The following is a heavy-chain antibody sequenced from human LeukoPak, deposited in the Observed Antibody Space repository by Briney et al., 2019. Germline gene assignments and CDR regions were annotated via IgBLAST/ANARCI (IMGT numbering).Heavy chain of an antibody. Sequence: GGSLRLSCAASGFTFSSYEMNWVRQAPGKGLEWASYISSSGSTIYYADSVKGRFTISRDNAKNSLYLQMNSLRAEDTAVYYCARIEYGDYTYYFDYWGQGTLVTVSS. CDR2: ISSSGSTI. V-gene: IGHV3-48*03. CDR1: GFTFSSYE. J-gene: IGHJ4*02. CDR3: ARIEYGDYTYYFDY. D-gene: IGHD4-17*01.